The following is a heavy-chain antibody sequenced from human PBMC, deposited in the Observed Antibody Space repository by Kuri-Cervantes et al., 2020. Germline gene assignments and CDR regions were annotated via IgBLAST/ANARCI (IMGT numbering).Heavy chain of an antibody. D-gene: IGHD6-19*01. CDR3: ARDLAVADNLYFDY. Sequence: GSLRLSCAASGFTFSSYSMNWVRQAPGKGLEWIGEIYHSGSTNYNPSLKSRVTISVDKSKNQFSLKLSSVTAADTAVYYCARDLAVADNLYFDYWGQGTLVTVSS. CDR2: IYHSGST. CDR1: GFTFSSYSM. V-gene: IGHV4-4*02. J-gene: IGHJ4*02.